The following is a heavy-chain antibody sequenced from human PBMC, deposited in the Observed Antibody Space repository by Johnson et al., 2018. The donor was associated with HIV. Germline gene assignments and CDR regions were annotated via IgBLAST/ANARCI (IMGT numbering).Heavy chain of an antibody. CDR1: GFTFSDYY. CDR3: AAGYAMASDAFDI. D-gene: IGHD2-8*01. CDR2: ISNTGSSI. Sequence: QLVESGGGVVQPVRSLRLSCAASGFTFSDYYMSWIRQAPGKGLEWVSYISNTGSSISYADSVKGRFTISRDNAKNSLYLQMNNLRAEDTAVYYCAAGYAMASDAFDIWGQGTMVIVSS. V-gene: IGHV3-11*04. J-gene: IGHJ3*02.